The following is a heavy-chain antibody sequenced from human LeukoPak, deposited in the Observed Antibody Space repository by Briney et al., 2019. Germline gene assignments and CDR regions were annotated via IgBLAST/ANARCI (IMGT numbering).Heavy chain of an antibody. J-gene: IGHJ1*01. V-gene: IGHV4-59*01. CDR2: IYHSGST. D-gene: IGHD6-6*01. CDR1: GGSISTYY. CDR3: ARGGAARLHFQN. Sequence: PSETLSLTCAVSGGSISTYYWNWIRQPPGKGLEWIGYIYHSGSTNYNPSLQSRVTISVDTSKNQFSLNLNSVTAADTAVYYCARGGAARLHFQNWGQGTLVTVSS.